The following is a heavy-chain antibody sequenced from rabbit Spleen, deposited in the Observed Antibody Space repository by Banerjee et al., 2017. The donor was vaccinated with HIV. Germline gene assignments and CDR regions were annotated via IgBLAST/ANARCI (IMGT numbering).Heavy chain of an antibody. D-gene: IGHD1-1*01. Sequence: QEQLVESGGGLVQPGGSLKLSCTASGFDFSSYGVSWVRQAPGKGLEWIGYIDPIFGSTYDASWVNGRFTISRHNAQNTLYLQLNSLTAADTATYFCARDLTGVIGWNFGWWGPGTLVTVS. CDR1: GFDFSSYG. CDR2: IDPIFGST. CDR3: ARDLTGVIGWNFGW. V-gene: IGHV1S47*01. J-gene: IGHJ4*01.